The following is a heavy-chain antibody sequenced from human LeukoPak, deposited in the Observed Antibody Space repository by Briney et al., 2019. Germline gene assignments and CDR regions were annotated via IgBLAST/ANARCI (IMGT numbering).Heavy chain of an antibody. J-gene: IGHJ4*02. CDR3: AKGYYDYVWGSYYFDY. CDR2: ISRRCGST. D-gene: IGHD3-16*01. CDR1: GFTFRSYA. Sequence: GGSLRLSCAASGFTFRSYAMRWVRQAPGRALEGVSAISRRCGSTYYADSVKSRFTISRDNSRDTLYLQMNSLRAEDTAVYYCAKGYYDYVWGSYYFDYWGQGTLVTVSS. V-gene: IGHV3-23*01.